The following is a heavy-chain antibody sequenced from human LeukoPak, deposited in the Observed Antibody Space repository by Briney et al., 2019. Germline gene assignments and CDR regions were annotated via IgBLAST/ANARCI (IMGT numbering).Heavy chain of an antibody. CDR1: GFTFSNAW. J-gene: IGHJ5*02. CDR2: IKSKTDGGTT. D-gene: IGHD1-26*01. CDR3: TTDLWELPWYWFDP. Sequence: PGGSLRLSCAASGFTFSNAWMSWVRQAPGKGLEWVGRIKSKTDGGTTDYAAPVKGRFTISRDDSKNTLYLQMNSLKTEDTAVYYCTTDLWELPWYWFDPWGQGTLVTVSS. V-gene: IGHV3-15*01.